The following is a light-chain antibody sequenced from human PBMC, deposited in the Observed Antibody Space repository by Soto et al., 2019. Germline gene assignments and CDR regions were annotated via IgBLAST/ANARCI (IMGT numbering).Light chain of an antibody. Sequence: QSVLTQPPSVSGAPGQRVSISCTGTSSNIGAGYDVHWYQHLPGTAPKLLIFGDINRPSGVPDRFSGSKSGTSASLAITGLQAEDEADYYCQSYDSSLSMSVFGGGTKVTGL. CDR3: QSYDSSLSMSV. CDR1: SSNIGAGYD. J-gene: IGLJ2*01. CDR2: GDI. V-gene: IGLV1-40*01.